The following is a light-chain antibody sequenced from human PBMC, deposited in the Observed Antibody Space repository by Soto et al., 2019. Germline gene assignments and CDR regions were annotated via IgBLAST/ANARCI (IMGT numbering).Light chain of an antibody. CDR3: MQGTHWPPS. CDR1: QSLVYSDGDTY. V-gene: IGKV2-30*01. CDR2: KVS. Sequence: DVVMTQSPLSLPVTLGQPASISCRSSQSLVYSDGDTYLHLFQQRPGQSPRRLIYKVSNRDSGVRDRFSGGGSGPDFTLKISRVEAEDVGVYYCMQGTHWPPSFGQGTKVEIK. J-gene: IGKJ1*01.